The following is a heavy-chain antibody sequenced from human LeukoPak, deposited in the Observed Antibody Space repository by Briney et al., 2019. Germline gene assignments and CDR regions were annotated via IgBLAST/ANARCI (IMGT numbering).Heavy chain of an antibody. J-gene: IGHJ4*02. D-gene: IGHD2-21*02. CDR1: GGSISGYY. V-gene: IGHV4-59*01. Sequence: SETLSLTCTVSGGSISGYYWSWIRQPPGKGLEWIGYIHCSGSTRYNPSLENRVTISVDTSKNQFSLNLTSVTAADTAVYYCASRAAFCGDDCFRFDYWGQGTLVTVSS. CDR3: ASRAAFCGDDCFRFDY. CDR2: IHCSGST.